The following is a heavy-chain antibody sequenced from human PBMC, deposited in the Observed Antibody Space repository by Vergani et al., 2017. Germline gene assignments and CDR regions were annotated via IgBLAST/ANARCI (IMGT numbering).Heavy chain of an antibody. V-gene: IGHV3-74*01. J-gene: IGHJ4*02. CDR2: INPDYSTT. Sequence: EVQLVESGGALVQPGGSLRLSCAASGFTFSTYWMQWVRQAPGKGLVWVSRINPDYSTTNYADSAKGRFTISRDNAKNTLYLQMNSLRVEDTAVYYCARDNWGTPSYWVEGTLVTDSS. CDR3: ARDNWGTPSY. D-gene: IGHD1-14*01. CDR1: GFTFSTYW.